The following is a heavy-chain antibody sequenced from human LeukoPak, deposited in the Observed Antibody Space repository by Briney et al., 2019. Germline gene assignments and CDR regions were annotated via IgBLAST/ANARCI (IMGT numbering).Heavy chain of an antibody. CDR1: GFTFSDHY. Sequence: GGSLRLSCAAAGFTFSDHYMTWIRQAPGKALEWVSYISPDGTTSYYADSLKGRFTVSRDNAKNSLYLQMNSLRSEDTAIYYCAGDFDYWGQGALVTVSS. J-gene: IGHJ4*02. CDR2: ISPDGTTS. CDR3: AGDFDY. V-gene: IGHV3-11*04.